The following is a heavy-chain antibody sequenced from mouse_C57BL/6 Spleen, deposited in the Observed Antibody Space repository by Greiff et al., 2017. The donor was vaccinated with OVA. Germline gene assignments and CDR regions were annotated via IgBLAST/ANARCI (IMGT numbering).Heavy chain of an antibody. CDR1: GYAFTNYL. V-gene: IGHV1-54*01. CDR2: INPGSGGT. D-gene: IGHD2-3*01. J-gene: IGHJ2*01. CDR3: ARDGYYPRFDY. Sequence: QVQLQQSGAELVRPGTSVKVSCKASGYAFTNYLIEWVKQRPGQGLEWIGVINPGSGGTNYNEKFQGKATCTADKSSSTDYMQLSSLTSEDSAVYFCARDGYYPRFDYWGQGTTLTVSS.